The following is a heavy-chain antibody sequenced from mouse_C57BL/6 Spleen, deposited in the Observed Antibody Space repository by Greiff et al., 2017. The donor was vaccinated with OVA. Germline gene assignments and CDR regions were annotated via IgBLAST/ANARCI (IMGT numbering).Heavy chain of an antibody. CDR2: IDTNSGGI. D-gene: IGHD1-1*01. J-gene: IGHJ4*01. CDR1: GYTFTSYW. V-gene: IGHV1-72*01. CDR3: ARVTVVGAMDY. Sequence: QVQLQQPGAELVKPGASVKLSCKASGYTFTSYWMHWVKQRPGRGLEWIGRIDTNSGGIKYNETVKSKATLTGDKPSSTAYMQLSSLTSEDSAVYYCARVTVVGAMDYWGQGTSVTVSS.